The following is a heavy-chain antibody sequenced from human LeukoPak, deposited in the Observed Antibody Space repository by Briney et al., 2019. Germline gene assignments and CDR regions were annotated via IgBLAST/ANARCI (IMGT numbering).Heavy chain of an antibody. J-gene: IGHJ4*02. D-gene: IGHD1-26*01. CDR2: IYYSGST. CDR3: ARGGSYFGN. CDR1: GGSVNSGSYY. V-gene: IGHV4-61*01. Sequence: SETLSLTCTVSGGSVNSGSYYWSWIRQPPGKGLEWIGYIYYSGSTNHNPSLKSRVTISVDTSKNQFSLQLSSVTAADTAVYYCARGGSYFGNWGQGTLVTVSS.